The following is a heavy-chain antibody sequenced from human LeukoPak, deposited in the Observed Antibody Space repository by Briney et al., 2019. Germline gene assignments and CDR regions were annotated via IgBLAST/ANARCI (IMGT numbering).Heavy chain of an antibody. J-gene: IGHJ1*01. CDR3: VRDDYGDYLEYIQH. CDR1: GFTFDDYG. CDR2: INWNGGSP. V-gene: IGHV3-20*04. D-gene: IGHD4-17*01. Sequence: PGGSLRLSCVASGFTFDDYGMSWVRQSPGKGLEWVSGINWNGGSPGYADSVKGRFTISRDDAKNSLFLQMNSLRAEETALYYCVRDDYGDYLEYIQHWGQGTLVIVSS.